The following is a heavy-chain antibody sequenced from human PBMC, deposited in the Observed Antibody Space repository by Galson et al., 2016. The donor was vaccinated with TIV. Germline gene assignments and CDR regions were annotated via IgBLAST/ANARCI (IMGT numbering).Heavy chain of an antibody. CDR2: FDPEVFKT. J-gene: IGHJ4*02. Sequence: SVKVSCKVSGNSLNELVMHWVRQAPGKGLEWMGGFDPEVFKTVYPQKFQGRVTMTADTYRDTAYMELGSLRIEDTAVYYCATVAWFPGLSLDNCGQGTLVTVSS. D-gene: IGHD2/OR15-2a*01. CDR3: ATVAWFPGLSLDN. V-gene: IGHV1-24*01. CDR1: GNSLNELV.